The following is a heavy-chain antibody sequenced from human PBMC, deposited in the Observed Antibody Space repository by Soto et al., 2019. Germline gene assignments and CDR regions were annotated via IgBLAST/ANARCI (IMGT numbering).Heavy chain of an antibody. CDR2: ISSSSSYI. D-gene: IGHD3-3*01. J-gene: IGHJ4*02. V-gene: IGHV3-21*01. Sequence: PGGSLRLSCAASGFTFSSYSMNWVRQAPGKGLEWVSSISSSSSYIYYADSVKGRFTISRDNAKNSLYLQMNSLRAEDTAVYYCARDFLGNRASRFLEWLSNGCGPFDYWGQGTLVTVSS. CDR3: ARDFLGNRASRFLEWLSNGCGPFDY. CDR1: GFTFSSYS.